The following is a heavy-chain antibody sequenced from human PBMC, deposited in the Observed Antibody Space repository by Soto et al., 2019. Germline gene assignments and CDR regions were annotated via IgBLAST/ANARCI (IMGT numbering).Heavy chain of an antibody. V-gene: IGHV1-2*02. Sequence: QVQLVQSGAEVKKPGASVKVSCKASGYTFTGYYMHWVRQAPGQGLEWMGWINPNSGGTNYAQKFQGSVTMTRDTSISTAYMELSRLRSDDTAVYYCAREWGRGVTTWEALDYWGQGTLVTVSS. CDR2: INPNSGGT. J-gene: IGHJ4*02. CDR3: AREWGRGVTTWEALDY. D-gene: IGHD4-17*01. CDR1: GYTFTGYY.